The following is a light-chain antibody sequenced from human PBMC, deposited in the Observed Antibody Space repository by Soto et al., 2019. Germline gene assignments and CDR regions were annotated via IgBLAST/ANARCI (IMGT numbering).Light chain of an antibody. CDR3: QQYDTWHVWT. J-gene: IGKJ1*01. Sequence: IVLTQSPATLSVSPGEKATLSCRASQSVSSNLAWYQQKPGQAPRLLMYGASTRATAIQARFSGSGSGTEFTLNITSLQAEDIAVYYCQQYDTWHVWTFGQGTKVEI. CDR1: QSVSSN. V-gene: IGKV3-15*01. CDR2: GAS.